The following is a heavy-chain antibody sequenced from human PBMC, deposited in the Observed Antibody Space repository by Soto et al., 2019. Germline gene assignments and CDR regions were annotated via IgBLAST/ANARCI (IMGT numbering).Heavy chain of an antibody. CDR3: ARDYATEAVAGTCLPDI. CDR1: GYTFTSYG. Sequence: QVQLVQSGAEVKKPGASVKVSCKASGYTFTSYGIRWVRQAPGQRLEWMGWISAYNGNTNYAQKFQGRVTMTTDTTTSTAYMELRSLRSDDTAVYYCARDYATEAVAGTCLPDIWGQGTMVTVSS. CDR2: ISAYNGNT. J-gene: IGHJ3*02. V-gene: IGHV1-18*01. D-gene: IGHD6-19*01.